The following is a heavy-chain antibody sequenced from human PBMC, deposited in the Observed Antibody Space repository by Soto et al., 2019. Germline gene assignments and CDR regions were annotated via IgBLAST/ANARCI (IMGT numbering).Heavy chain of an antibody. J-gene: IGHJ5*02. V-gene: IGHV4-39*01. Sequence: SETLSLTCTVSGGSISSSSYYWGWIRQPPGKGLEWIGSIYYSGNTYYNPSLKSRVTISVDTAKNQFSLKLSSVTAADTAVYYCARVPDRWGQGTLVTVSS. D-gene: IGHD2-2*01. CDR1: GGSISSSSYY. CDR3: ARVPDR. CDR2: IYYSGNT.